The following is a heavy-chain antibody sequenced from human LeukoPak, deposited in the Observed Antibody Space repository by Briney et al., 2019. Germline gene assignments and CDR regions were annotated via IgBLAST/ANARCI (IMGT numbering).Heavy chain of an antibody. CDR2: IYYSGST. D-gene: IGHD5-18*01. CDR1: GGSISSDGYY. CDR3: ARAWNTAIGTSGAFDI. V-gene: IGHV4-31*03. J-gene: IGHJ3*02. Sequence: SETLSLTCTVSGGSISSDGYYWSWIRQHPGKGLEWIGYIYYSGSTYYNLSLKSRITISVDTSKNQFSLKLSSVTAADTAVYYCARAWNTAIGTSGAFDIWGQGTMVIVSS.